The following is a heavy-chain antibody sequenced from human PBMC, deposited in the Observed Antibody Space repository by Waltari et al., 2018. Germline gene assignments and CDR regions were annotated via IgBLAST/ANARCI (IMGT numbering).Heavy chain of an antibody. V-gene: IGHV4-39*01. CDR1: GGSISSSSYY. D-gene: IGHD6-19*01. CDR2: IYYSGRT. J-gene: IGHJ4*02. Sequence: QLQLQESGPGLVKPSETLSLTCTVSGGSISSSSYYWGWIRQPPGKGLEWIGSIYYSGRTYYNPSLKSRFTRAVDTAKNQFSLKLSSVPAADTAVYSCARHGYSSGWNPDPFGYWGQGTLVTVSS. CDR3: ARHGYSSGWNPDPFGY.